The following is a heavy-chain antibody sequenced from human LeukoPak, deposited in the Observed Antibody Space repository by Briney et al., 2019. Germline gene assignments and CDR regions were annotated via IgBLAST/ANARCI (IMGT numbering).Heavy chain of an antibody. CDR2: INHSGST. D-gene: IGHD4-17*01. J-gene: IGHJ4*02. CDR3: ARGRRVYGDYRRGYFDY. Sequence: SETLSLTCAVYGGSFSGYYWSWIRQPPGKGLEWIGEINHSGSTNYNPSLKSRVTISVDTSKNQFSLKLSPVTAADTAVYYCARGRRVYGDYRRGYFDYWGQGTLVTVSS. V-gene: IGHV4-34*01. CDR1: GGSFSGYY.